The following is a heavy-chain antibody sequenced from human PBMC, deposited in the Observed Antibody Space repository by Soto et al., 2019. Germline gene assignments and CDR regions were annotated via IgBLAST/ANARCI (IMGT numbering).Heavy chain of an antibody. CDR1: GGSINSGGYS. CDR3: ARFVPCSDGTCALDD. Sequence: PSETLSLTCTVSGGSINSGGYSWTWIRQPPGKGLEWIGFIYHTGTTYYNPSLKSRVTISVDTSKNQFSLKLTSVTAADMAVYYCARFVPCSDGTCALDDRGEGTLVTVSS. D-gene: IGHD2-15*01. CDR2: IYHTGTT. J-gene: IGHJ4*02. V-gene: IGHV4-30-2*01.